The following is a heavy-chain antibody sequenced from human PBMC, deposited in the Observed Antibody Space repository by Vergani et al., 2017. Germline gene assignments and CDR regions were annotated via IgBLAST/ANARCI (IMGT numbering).Heavy chain of an antibody. Sequence: QVQLQESGPGLVKPSETLSLTCTVSGYSISSGYYWGWIRQPPGKGLEWIGSNYHSGSTYYNPSLKSRVTISVDTSKNQFSLKLSSVTAADTAVYYCAREDGYCSSTSCYPGWFDPWGQGTLVTVSS. CDR1: GYSISSGYY. CDR2: NYHSGST. V-gene: IGHV4-38-2*02. J-gene: IGHJ5*02. D-gene: IGHD2-2*03. CDR3: AREDGYCSSTSCYPGWFDP.